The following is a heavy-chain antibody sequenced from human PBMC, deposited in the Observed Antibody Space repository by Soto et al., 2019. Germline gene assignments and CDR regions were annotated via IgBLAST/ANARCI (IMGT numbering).Heavy chain of an antibody. D-gene: IGHD2-8*01. J-gene: IGHJ4*02. V-gene: IGHV3-53*01. Sequence: GGSLRFSCAASGFTVSAYFMSWVRQAPGKGLEWVSVINRGGTKHYEDSFQGRFTISRDRYKNTLYLHMNSLRAEDTAVYYCARLSAPTGSYCTATYDDWGPGTLDPVYS. CDR2: INRGGTK. CDR1: GFTVSAYF. CDR3: ARLSAPTGSYCTATYDD.